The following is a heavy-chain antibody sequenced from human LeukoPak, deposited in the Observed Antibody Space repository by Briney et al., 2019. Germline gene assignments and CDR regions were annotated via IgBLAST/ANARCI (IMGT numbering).Heavy chain of an antibody. D-gene: IGHD4-17*01. V-gene: IGHV4-61*08. J-gene: IGHJ3*02. Sequence: PSETLSLTCTVSGGSISSGGYYWSWIRQHPGKGLEWIGYIYYSGSTNYNPSLKSRVTISVDTSKNQFPLKLSSVTAADTAVYYCASFVGNYGDYPHDAFDIWGQGTMVTVSS. CDR2: IYYSGST. CDR3: ASFVGNYGDYPHDAFDI. CDR1: GGSISSGGYY.